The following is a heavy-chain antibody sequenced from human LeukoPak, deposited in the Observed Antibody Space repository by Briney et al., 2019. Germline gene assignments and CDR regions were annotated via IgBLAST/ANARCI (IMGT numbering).Heavy chain of an antibody. D-gene: IGHD5-24*01. V-gene: IGHV4-59*01. Sequence: SKTLSLTCTVSGGSISSYYWNWIRQPPGKGLEWIGYIYYSGSSGITNYNPSLRSRVTTSADTSKNQFSLKMTSVTAADTAVYYCAGGGDGYQTRFDYWGQGTLLTVSS. CDR3: AGGGDGYQTRFDY. J-gene: IGHJ4*02. CDR2: IYYSGSSGIT. CDR1: GGSISSYY.